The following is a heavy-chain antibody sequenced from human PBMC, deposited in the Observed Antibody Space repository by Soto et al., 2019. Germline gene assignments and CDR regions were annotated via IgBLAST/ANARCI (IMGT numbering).Heavy chain of an antibody. J-gene: IGHJ6*02. CDR2: IWYDGSNK. CDR3: ARPTSVSYYYYYGMDV. CDR1: GFTFSSYG. Sequence: QVQLVESGGGVVQPGRSLRLSCAASGFTFSSYGMHWVRQAPGKGLEWVAVIWYDGSNKYYADSVKGRFTISRDNSKTTLYLQMNSLRAEDTAVYYCARPTSVSYYYYYGMDVWGQGTTVTVSS. D-gene: IGHD1-1*01. V-gene: IGHV3-33*01.